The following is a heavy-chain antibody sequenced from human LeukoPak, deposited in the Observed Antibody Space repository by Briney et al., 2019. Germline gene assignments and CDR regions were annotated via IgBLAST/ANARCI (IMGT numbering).Heavy chain of an antibody. V-gene: IGHV4-59*12. CDR1: GGSISDYFSPYY. Sequence: PSETLSLTCAVSGGSISDYFSPYYWTWIRQPPGKGLEWIGYIYYSGSTNYSPSFKSRVTILADTSKNQFSLKLSSVTAADTAVYYCAREASHGADQLFDYWGQGILVTVSS. D-gene: IGHD4-17*01. CDR3: AREASHGADQLFDY. J-gene: IGHJ4*02. CDR2: IYYSGST.